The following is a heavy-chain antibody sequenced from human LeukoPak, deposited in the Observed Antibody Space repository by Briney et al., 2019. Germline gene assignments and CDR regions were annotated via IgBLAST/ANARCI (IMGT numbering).Heavy chain of an antibody. CDR1: GFTFSTFA. J-gene: IGHJ6*03. V-gene: IGHV3-23*01. CDR3: AKRYCSSTTCYIYMDV. D-gene: IGHD2-2*02. Sequence: GGSLRLSCAASGFTFSTFAMSWVRQAPGKGLEWVSGTSWSGDKTNYADSVKGRFTITRDNSKDTLYLQMNSLRAEETAVYYCAKRYCSSTTCYIYMDVWGKGPRSPSP. CDR2: TSWSGDKT.